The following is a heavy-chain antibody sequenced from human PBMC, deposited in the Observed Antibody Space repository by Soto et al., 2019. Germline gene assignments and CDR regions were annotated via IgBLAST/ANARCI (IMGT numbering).Heavy chain of an antibody. Sequence: PSETLSLTCAVSGGSLGRFYWSWIRQTPGKGLEWIGEVSDTGSAKYNPSLSSRVTISIDTSKNQFSLQLTSVTAADTAVYFCARYPRLACWGQGTLVTVSS. V-gene: IGHV4-34*10. CDR1: GGSLGRFY. CDR3: ARYPRLAC. CDR2: VSDTGSA. J-gene: IGHJ4*02.